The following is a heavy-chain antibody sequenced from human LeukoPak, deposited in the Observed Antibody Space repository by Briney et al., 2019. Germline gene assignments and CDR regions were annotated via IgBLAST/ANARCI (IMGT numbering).Heavy chain of an antibody. CDR2: ISGSGGST. Sequence: GGSLRLSCAASGFTFSSYAMSWVRQAPGKGLEWVSAISGSGGSTYYADSAKGRFTISRDNSKNTLYLQMNSLRAEDTAVYYCAKAPGYYSNYEVYWGQGTLVTVSS. D-gene: IGHD4-11*01. V-gene: IGHV3-23*01. CDR1: GFTFSSYA. CDR3: AKAPGYYSNYEVY. J-gene: IGHJ4*02.